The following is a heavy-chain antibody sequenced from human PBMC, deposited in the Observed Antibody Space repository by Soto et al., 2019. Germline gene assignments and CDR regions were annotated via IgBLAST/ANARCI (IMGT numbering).Heavy chain of an antibody. V-gene: IGHV3-30*03. D-gene: IGHD6-19*01. CDR3: ALTRRSSLLEVAGPGFEY. CDR1: GFNFGVFG. CDR2: LSYEGSEE. J-gene: IGHJ4*02. Sequence: GGSLRLSCAASGFNFGVFGMHWVRQAPGKGLEWLSVLSYEGSEEYYADSVRGRFTISRDNSKNTLFLQMDSLRVDDTGVYYCALTRRSSLLEVAGPGFEYWGQGTLVTVS.